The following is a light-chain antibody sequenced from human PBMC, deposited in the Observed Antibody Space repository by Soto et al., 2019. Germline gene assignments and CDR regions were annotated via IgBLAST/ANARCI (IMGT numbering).Light chain of an antibody. CDR2: EVT. CDR3: TSYVGNDIWV. CDR1: SSDVGAYKY. J-gene: IGLJ3*02. V-gene: IGLV2-8*01. Sequence: QSALTQPPSASGSPGQSVTISCTGTSSDVGAYKYVSWYQQYPGKAPKLMIYEVTKRPSGVPDRFSRSKSGNTASLTVSGLQAEDEAAYYCTSYVGNDIWVFGGGTKLTVL.